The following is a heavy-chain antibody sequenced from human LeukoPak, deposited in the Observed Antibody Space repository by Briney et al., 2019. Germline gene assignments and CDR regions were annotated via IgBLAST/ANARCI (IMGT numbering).Heavy chain of an antibody. D-gene: IGHD2-15*01. V-gene: IGHV4-59*08. CDR1: GGSISSYY. J-gene: IGHJ5*02. CDR2: IYYSGST. Sequence: SETLSLTCTVSGGSISSYYWSWIRQPPGKGLEWIGYIYYSGSTIYNPSLKSRVTISVDTSKNQFSLKLSSVTAADTAVYYCARHSPYCSGGSCFLWGSWFDPWGQGTLVTVSS. CDR3: ARHSPYCSGGSCFLWGSWFDP.